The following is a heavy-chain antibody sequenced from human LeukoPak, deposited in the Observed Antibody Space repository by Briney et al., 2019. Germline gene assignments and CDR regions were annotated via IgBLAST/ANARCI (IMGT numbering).Heavy chain of an antibody. CDR1: GFTFSSYW. Sequence: GALRLSCAASGFTFSSYWMSWVPQAPGKGLEWGANIKQDGSEKYYVDSVKGRFTISRDNAKNSLYLQINSLRAEDTAVYYCARDWGAAAGIGDSYFDYWGQGTLVTVSS. D-gene: IGHD6-13*01. V-gene: IGHV3-7*01. CDR2: IKQDGSEK. J-gene: IGHJ4*02. CDR3: ARDWGAAAGIGDSYFDY.